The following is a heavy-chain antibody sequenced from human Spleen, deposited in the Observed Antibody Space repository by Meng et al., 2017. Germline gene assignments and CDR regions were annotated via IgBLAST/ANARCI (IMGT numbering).Heavy chain of an antibody. J-gene: IGHJ6*02. D-gene: IGHD3-10*01. Sequence: GESLKISCAASGFTFSSYEMNWVRQAPGKGLEWVSYISSSGSTIYYADSVKGRFTISRDNAKNSLYLQMNSLRAEDTAVYYCARVWMVRGATYYYYGMDVWGQGTTVTVSS. V-gene: IGHV3-48*03. CDR1: GFTFSSYE. CDR2: ISSSGSTI. CDR3: ARVWMVRGATYYYYGMDV.